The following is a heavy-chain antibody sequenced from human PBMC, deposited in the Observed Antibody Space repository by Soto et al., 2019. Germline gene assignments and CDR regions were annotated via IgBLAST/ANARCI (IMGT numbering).Heavy chain of an antibody. CDR1: GFSLSTSGMG. D-gene: IGHD6-13*01. CDR3: AHYSSTSSFDY. J-gene: IGHJ4*02. Sequence: QITLKESGPTLVKPTQTFTLACTFSGFSLSTSGMGVGWIRQPPGKALEWLALIYWDDDKRYSPSLKSRLTXTXXTSKNHVVLTMTNMDPVDTATYYCAHYSSTSSFDYWGQGTLVTVSS. V-gene: IGHV2-5*02. CDR2: IYWDDDK.